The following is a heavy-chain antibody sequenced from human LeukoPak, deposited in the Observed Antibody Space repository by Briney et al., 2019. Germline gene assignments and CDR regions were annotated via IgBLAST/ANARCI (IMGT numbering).Heavy chain of an antibody. CDR3: AKDGDLFDFWSGLFDY. CDR2: ISYDGSNK. V-gene: IGHV3-30-3*01. Sequence: GGSLRLSCAASGFTFSSYAMHWVRQAPGKGLEWVAVISYDGSNKYYADSVKGRFTISRDNSKNTLYLQMNSLRAEDTAVYYCAKDGDLFDFWSGLFDYWGQGTLVTVSS. J-gene: IGHJ4*02. CDR1: GFTFSSYA. D-gene: IGHD3-3*01.